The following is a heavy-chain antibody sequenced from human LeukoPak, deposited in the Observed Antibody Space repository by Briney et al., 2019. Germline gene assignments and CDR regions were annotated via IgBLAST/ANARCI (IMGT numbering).Heavy chain of an antibody. CDR2: INPYNDNT. V-gene: IGHV1-18*01. CDR1: GYTFITSG. CDR3: ARIRQGYFYDRSGYYLDAFDM. J-gene: IGHJ3*02. D-gene: IGHD3-22*01. Sequence: ASVKVSCKASGYTFITSGISWVRQAPGQGLEWMGWINPYNDNTKYGQKLQGRVTMTTDTPTSTAYMELRSLRSDDTAVYYCARIRQGYFYDRSGYYLDAFDMWGQGTMVTVSS.